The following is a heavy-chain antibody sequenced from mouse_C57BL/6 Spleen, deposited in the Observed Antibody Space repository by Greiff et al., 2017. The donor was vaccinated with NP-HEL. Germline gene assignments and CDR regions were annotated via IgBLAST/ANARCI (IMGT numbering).Heavy chain of an antibody. J-gene: IGHJ2*01. D-gene: IGHD1-1*01. V-gene: IGHV1-50*01. CDR2: IDPSGSYT. Sequence: VQLQQPGAELVKPGASVKLSCKASGYTFTSYWMQWVKQRPGQGLEWIGEIDPSGSYTNYNQKFKGKATLTVDTSSSTAYMQLSSLTSEDSAVYDCARGGYYGSSYVDYWGQGTTLTVSS. CDR3: ARGGYYGSSYVDY. CDR1: GYTFTSYW.